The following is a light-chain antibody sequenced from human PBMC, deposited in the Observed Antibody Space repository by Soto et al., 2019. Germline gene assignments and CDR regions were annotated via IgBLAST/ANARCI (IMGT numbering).Light chain of an antibody. Sequence: EIVLTQSPGTLSLSPGERATLSCRASQTVSSSHLAWYQQKPGQAPRLLIYGASRRATGIPARFSGSGSGTDFTLTINRLEPEDFAVYYCQQYSNSPPYTFGQGTKLEIK. CDR3: QQYSNSPPYT. V-gene: IGKV3-20*01. CDR1: QTVSSSH. J-gene: IGKJ2*01. CDR2: GAS.